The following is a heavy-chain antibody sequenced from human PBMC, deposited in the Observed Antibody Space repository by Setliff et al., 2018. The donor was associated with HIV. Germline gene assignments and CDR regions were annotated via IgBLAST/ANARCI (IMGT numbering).Heavy chain of an antibody. J-gene: IGHJ3*01. V-gene: IGHV4-4*07. CDR2: IHTSDTT. CDR3: ARVQMAYAAFDV. CDR1: GVSTSIHY. Sequence: SETLSLTCTVSGVSTSIHYWVWIRQPAGRGLEWIGRIHTSDTTRYNPSLQSRVAMSVDTSKNQFSLKLTSVSAEDTAVYYCARVQMAYAAFDVWGQGTMVTVSS. D-gene: IGHD4-17*01.